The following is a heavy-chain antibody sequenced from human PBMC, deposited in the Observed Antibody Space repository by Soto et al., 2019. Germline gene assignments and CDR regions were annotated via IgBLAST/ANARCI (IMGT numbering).Heavy chain of an antibody. V-gene: IGHV3-53*01. CDR3: AREVFCSSSSCQVRYGMDV. Sequence: LRLSCAASGFTVSSHYMSWVRQAPGKGLEWVSVINSGGSTYYADSVKGRFTISRDHSRNTLYLQMNSLRVEDTAVYYCAREVFCSSSSCQVRYGMDVWGQGTTVTVSS. D-gene: IGHD2-2*01. J-gene: IGHJ6*02. CDR2: INSGGST. CDR1: GFTVSSHY.